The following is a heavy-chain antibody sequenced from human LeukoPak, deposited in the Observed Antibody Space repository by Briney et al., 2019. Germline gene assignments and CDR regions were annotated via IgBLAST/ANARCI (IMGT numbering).Heavy chain of an antibody. J-gene: IGHJ4*02. CDR1: GGSISSSSYY. Sequence: PSETLSLTCTVSGGSISSSSYYWGWIRQPPGKGLEWIGSIYYSGSTYYNPSLKSRVTISVDTSKNQFSLKLSSVTAADTAVYYCARETIWSGYYSRGYYFDYWGQGTLVTVSS. V-gene: IGHV4-39*07. D-gene: IGHD3-3*01. CDR2: IYYSGST. CDR3: ARETIWSGYYSRGYYFDY.